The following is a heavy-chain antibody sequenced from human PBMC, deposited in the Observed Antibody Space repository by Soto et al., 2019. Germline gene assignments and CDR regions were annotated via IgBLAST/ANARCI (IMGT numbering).Heavy chain of an antibody. D-gene: IGHD6-19*01. V-gene: IGHV3-74*01. CDR2: INSNGSST. Sequence: EVQLVESVGGLVQPGGSLRLSCAASGFTFSSYWMHWVRQAPGKGLVWVSRINSNGSSTNYPDSVKGRFTIPRDNAKKTLYLQMNSLRSEDTAVYYCARVGRSSWFWGQVTLVTVAS. CDR3: ARVGRSSWF. CDR1: GFTFSSYW. J-gene: IGHJ4*02.